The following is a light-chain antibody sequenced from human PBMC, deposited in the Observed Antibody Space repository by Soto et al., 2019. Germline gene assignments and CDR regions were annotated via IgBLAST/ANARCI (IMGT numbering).Light chain of an antibody. J-gene: IGKJ5*01. CDR3: QQSYSTSIT. CDR2: AAS. Sequence: DIQMTQSPSSLSASVGDRVTITCRASQSISSYLNWYQQKPGKAPKLLIYAASSLQSGVPSRFSGSGSGTDFTLTISSLQPEDFATYYCQQSYSTSITFGQGTRWRLN. V-gene: IGKV1-39*01. CDR1: QSISSY.